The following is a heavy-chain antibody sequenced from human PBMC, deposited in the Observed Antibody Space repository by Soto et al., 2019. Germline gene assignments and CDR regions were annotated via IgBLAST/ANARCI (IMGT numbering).Heavy chain of an antibody. CDR3: ARELYCNDGVCSDYYPMDV. J-gene: IGHJ6*02. CDR2: IIPIFGTP. Sequence: SVKVSFKASGGTFSSYAFSWVRQAPGQGLEWMGGIIPIFGTPNYAQKFQGRVTITADESTSTAYMELSSLRSEDTAVYYCARELYCNDGVCSDYYPMDVWGQGTTVTVSS. CDR1: GGTFSSYA. D-gene: IGHD2-8*01. V-gene: IGHV1-69*13.